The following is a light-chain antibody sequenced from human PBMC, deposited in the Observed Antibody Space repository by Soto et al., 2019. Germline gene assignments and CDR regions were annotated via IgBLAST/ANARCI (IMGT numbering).Light chain of an antibody. CDR2: SAS. J-gene: IGKJ1*01. V-gene: IGKV3-20*01. CDR1: QNLGTLY. Sequence: ELVLTQSPGTLSLSPGERGTLSCRASQNLGTLYLAWFQQKSGQAPRLLIYSASRRATGIPDRFTGSGSGTDFTLTINRLEPEDFALYYCQQYGSSLWTFGQGTKVDIK. CDR3: QQYGSSLWT.